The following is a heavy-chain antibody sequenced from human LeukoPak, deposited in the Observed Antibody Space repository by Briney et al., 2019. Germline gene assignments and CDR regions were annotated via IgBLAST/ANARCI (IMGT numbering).Heavy chain of an antibody. J-gene: IGHJ5*02. Sequence: GASVKVSCKASGYTFTDYYIHWVRQAPGRGLESLGWINANIGGTNYAQKFRGRVTMTRDTSIGTAYMELSELTSDDTAVYYCARGHNSGYSNSLDPWGQGTLVTVSS. CDR2: INANIGGT. CDR3: ARGHNSGYSNSLDP. V-gene: IGHV1-2*02. D-gene: IGHD3-22*01. CDR1: GYTFTDYY.